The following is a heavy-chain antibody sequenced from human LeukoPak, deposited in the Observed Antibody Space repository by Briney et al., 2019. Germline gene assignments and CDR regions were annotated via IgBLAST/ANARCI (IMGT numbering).Heavy chain of an antibody. J-gene: IGHJ4*02. CDR2: VKSRVHGGAT. CDR1: GFTFSQAW. CDR3: TTGLGDYYDY. Sequence: PGESLILSCAASGFTFSQAWMHWVRQAPGKGLEWVGCVKSRVHGGATDYAAPVKGRFTISRDDSINTVYLQMNSLKTEDTALYYCTTGLGDYYDYWGQGTLVTVSS. D-gene: IGHD3-10*01. V-gene: IGHV3-15*01.